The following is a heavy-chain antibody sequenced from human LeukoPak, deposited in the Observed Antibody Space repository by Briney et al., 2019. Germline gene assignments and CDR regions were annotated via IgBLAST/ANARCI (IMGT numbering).Heavy chain of an antibody. CDR1: GFTFSTSG. CDR3: TSERIAAGGGRYYFDY. D-gene: IGHD6-13*01. J-gene: IGHJ4*02. V-gene: IGHV3-21*01. CDR2: ISSSSAYI. Sequence: GGSLRLSCAASGFTFSTSGMDWVRQAPGKRLEWVSSISSSSAYIWYADSVKGRFTISRDNAKNSLYLQMNSLRAEDTAVYYCTSERIAAGGGRYYFDYWGQGTLVTVSS.